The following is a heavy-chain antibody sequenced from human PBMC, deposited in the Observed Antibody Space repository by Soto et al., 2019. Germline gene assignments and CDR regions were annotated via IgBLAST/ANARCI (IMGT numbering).Heavy chain of an antibody. CDR3: AGPAGRDTAMAPVDY. Sequence: QVQLVESGGGVVQPGRSLRLSCAASGFTFSSYAMHWVRQAPGKGLEWVAVISYDGSNKYYADSVKGRFTISRANSKNTRYLQVNSLRAEDPAVYYCAGPAGRDTAMAPVDYWGQGTLVTVSS. D-gene: IGHD5-18*01. J-gene: IGHJ4*02. CDR1: GFTFSSYA. V-gene: IGHV3-30-3*01. CDR2: ISYDGSNK.